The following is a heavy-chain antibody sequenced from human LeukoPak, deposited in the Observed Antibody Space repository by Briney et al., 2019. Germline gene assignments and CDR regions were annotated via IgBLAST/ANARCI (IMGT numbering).Heavy chain of an antibody. V-gene: IGHV3-73*01. Sequence: GGSLRLSCAASGFTFSSYGMHWVRQASGKGLEWVGRIRSKANSYATAYAASVKGRFTISRDDSKNTAYLQMNSLKTEDTAVYYCTTYSSEAEDYWGQGTLVTVSS. CDR1: GFTFSSYG. CDR3: TTYSSEAEDY. D-gene: IGHD6-19*01. J-gene: IGHJ4*02. CDR2: IRSKANSYAT.